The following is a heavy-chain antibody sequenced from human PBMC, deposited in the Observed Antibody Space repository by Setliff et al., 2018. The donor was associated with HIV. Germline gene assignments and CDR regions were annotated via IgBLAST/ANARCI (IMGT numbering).Heavy chain of an antibody. Sequence: GGSLRLSCVASGFSFSAYGMYWIRQAPGKGLEWVAFIWYDGSKKYYADSVKGRFTISRDNAKNSLYLQMNSLRAEDTAVYYCARDGTAAAPTWFDPWGQGTLVTVSS. CDR2: IWYDGSKK. CDR1: GFSFSAYG. D-gene: IGHD6-13*01. CDR3: ARDGTAAAPTWFDP. V-gene: IGHV3-33*01. J-gene: IGHJ5*02.